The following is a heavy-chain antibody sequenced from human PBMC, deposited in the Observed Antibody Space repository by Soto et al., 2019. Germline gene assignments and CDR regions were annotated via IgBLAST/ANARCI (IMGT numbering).Heavy chain of an antibody. V-gene: IGHV3-43*01. CDR1: GFTLDDYT. CDR2: ISWDGGST. D-gene: IGHD2-8*01. CDR3: AKDIGDRTNDYYYGMDV. Sequence: GGSLRLSCAASGFTLDDYTMHWVRQAPGKGLEWVSLISWDGGSTYYADSMTGLFTISRDNSKNSLYLQMNSLRTEDTPLYYCAKDIGDRTNDYYYGMDVWGQGTTVTVSS. J-gene: IGHJ6*02.